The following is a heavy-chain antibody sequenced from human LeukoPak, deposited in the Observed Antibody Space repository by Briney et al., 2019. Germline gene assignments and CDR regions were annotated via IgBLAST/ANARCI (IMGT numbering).Heavy chain of an antibody. V-gene: IGHV1-46*01. CDR3: ARASSDFGELFP. D-gene: IGHD3-10*01. CDR2: INTSSGST. J-gene: IGHJ5*02. CDR1: GYTFTSYY. Sequence: ASVKVSCKASGYTFTSYYMHWVRQAPGQGLEWMGIINTSSGSTSYTQKFQGRVTMTRDTSTSTVYMDLSSLRSEDTAVYYCARASSDFGELFPWGQGTLVTVSS.